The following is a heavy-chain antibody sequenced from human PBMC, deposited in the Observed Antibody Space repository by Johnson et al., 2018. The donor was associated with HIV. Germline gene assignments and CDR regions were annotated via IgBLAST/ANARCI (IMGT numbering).Heavy chain of an antibody. D-gene: IGHD7-27*01. V-gene: IGHV3-11*04. CDR3: ARERRANWDPNDAFDI. CDR1: GFTFSDYY. CDR2: ISSSGSTI. Sequence: QVLLVESGGGLVKPGGSLRLSCAASGFTFSDYYMSWIRQAPGKGLAWVSYISSSGSTIYYADSVKGRFTISRDNAKNSLYLQMKSLRAEDTAVYYCARERRANWDPNDAFDIWGQGTMVTVSS. J-gene: IGHJ3*02.